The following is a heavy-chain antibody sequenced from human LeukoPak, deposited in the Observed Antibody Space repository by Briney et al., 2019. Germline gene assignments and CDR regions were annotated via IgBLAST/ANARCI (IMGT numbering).Heavy chain of an antibody. V-gene: IGHV4-39*07. Sequence: SETLSLTCTVSGGSISSSSYYWGWIRQPPGKGLEWIGEINHSGITDYNPSLRSRVTISVDTSKNQFSLKLSSVTAADTAIYYCARAVIVVAAATQRNWFDPWGQGTLVTVSS. CDR3: ARAVIVVAAATQRNWFDP. CDR2: INHSGIT. D-gene: IGHD2-15*01. J-gene: IGHJ5*02. CDR1: GGSISSSSYY.